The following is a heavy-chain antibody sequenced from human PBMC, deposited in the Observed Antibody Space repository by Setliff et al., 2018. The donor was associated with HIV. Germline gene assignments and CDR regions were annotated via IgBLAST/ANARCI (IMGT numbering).Heavy chain of an antibody. CDR2: IDHGGST. Sequence: SETLSLTCTVYGEPFSNYYWSWIRQPPGKGLEWIGEIDHGGSTRYNPSLKGRITMSVDTSKNQFSLRLSSVTAADTAVYYCARKQQVRWAWMPSHYNYGLDVWGPGTTVTVSS. J-gene: IGHJ6*02. D-gene: IGHD1-1*01. CDR1: GEPFSNYY. V-gene: IGHV4-34*01. CDR3: ARKQQVRWAWMPSHYNYGLDV.